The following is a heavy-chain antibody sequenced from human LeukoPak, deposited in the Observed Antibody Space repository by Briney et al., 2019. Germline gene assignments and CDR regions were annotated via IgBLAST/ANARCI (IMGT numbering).Heavy chain of an antibody. CDR3: ARGPTVTTT. J-gene: IGHJ4*02. D-gene: IGHD4-17*01. CDR1: GFTFSSYE. V-gene: IGHV3-48*03. CDR2: ISSSGSTL. Sequence: PGGSLRLSCAASGFTFSSYEMNGVSQAPGKGLEWVSYISSSGSTLYSPDSVMGRFPISRDNAKNSLYLQTNSLRAEDTAVYYCARGPTVTTTWGQGTLVTVSS.